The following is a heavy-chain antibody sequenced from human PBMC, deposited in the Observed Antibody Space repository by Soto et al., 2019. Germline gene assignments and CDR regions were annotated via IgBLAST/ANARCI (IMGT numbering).Heavy chain of an antibody. Sequence: GSLRLSCATSGFNFSTNGMTWVRQAPGKGLEWVSIISEDSGTTYYAESAKGRFTVSRDNSKNTLYLQMNSLRAEDTATYYCVTDNNWEDPGWGQGTLVTVSS. CDR2: ISEDSGTT. J-gene: IGHJ4*02. CDR3: VTDNNWEDPG. D-gene: IGHD1-26*01. V-gene: IGHV3-23*01. CDR1: GFNFSTNG.